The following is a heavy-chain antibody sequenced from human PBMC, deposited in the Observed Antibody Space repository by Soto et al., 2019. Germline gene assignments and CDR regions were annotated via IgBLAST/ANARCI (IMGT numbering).Heavy chain of an antibody. CDR1: GGSISSYY. Sequence: SETLSLTCTVSGGSISSYYWSWIRRPPGKGLEWIGYIYYSGSTYYNPSLKSRVTISVDTSKNQFSLRLTSMTAVDTAVYYFARGSRTGTTGYYFDYWGQGMLVTVSS. D-gene: IGHD1-1*01. CDR3: ARGSRTGTTGYYFDY. CDR2: IYYSGST. J-gene: IGHJ4*02. V-gene: IGHV4-59*01.